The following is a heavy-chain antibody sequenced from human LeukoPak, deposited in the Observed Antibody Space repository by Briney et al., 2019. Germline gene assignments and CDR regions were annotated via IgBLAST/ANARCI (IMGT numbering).Heavy chain of an antibody. V-gene: IGHV4-39*01. J-gene: IGHJ6*02. CDR3: ARLIRYSSPPMDV. Sequence: SETLSLTCTVSGGSISSSSYYWGWIRQPPGKGLEWIGSIYYSGSTYYNPSLKSRVTISVDTSKNQFSLKLSSVTAADTAVYYCARLIRYSSPPMDVWGQGTTVTVSS. D-gene: IGHD6-13*01. CDR2: IYYSGST. CDR1: GGSISSSSYY.